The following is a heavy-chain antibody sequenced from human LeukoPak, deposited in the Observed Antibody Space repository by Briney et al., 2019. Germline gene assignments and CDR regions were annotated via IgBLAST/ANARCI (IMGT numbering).Heavy chain of an antibody. CDR3: ATFLSYCSSTSCYPHY. V-gene: IGHV4-59*11. J-gene: IGHJ4*02. D-gene: IGHD2-2*01. Sequence: SETLSLTCTVSGGSISSHYWRWIRQSPGKGLEWIGYIYYSGSTNYNPSLKSRVTISVDTSKNQFSLKLSSVTAADTAVYYCATFLSYCSSTSCYPHYWGQGTLVTVSS. CDR1: GGSISSHY. CDR2: IYYSGST.